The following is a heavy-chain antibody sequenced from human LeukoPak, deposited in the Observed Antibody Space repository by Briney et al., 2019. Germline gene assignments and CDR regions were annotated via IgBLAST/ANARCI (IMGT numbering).Heavy chain of an antibody. J-gene: IGHJ4*02. D-gene: IGHD1-26*01. V-gene: IGHV4-30-4*01. CDR1: GGSISSGDYY. CDR3: GRESRIVGTTSVWYYFDY. CDR2: IYHTGSF. Sequence: SGTLSLTCTVSGGSISSGDYYWSWIRQPPGKGLEGIRFIYHTGSFPYNPSLKIRVTISVDTSKNQFSLNLRFVTAADTAVYFCGRESRIVGTTSVWYYFDYWGQGTLVTVSS.